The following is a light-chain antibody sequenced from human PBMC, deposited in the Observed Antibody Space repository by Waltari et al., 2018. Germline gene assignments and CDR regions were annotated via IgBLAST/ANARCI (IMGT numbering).Light chain of an antibody. J-gene: IGKJ1*01. CDR2: AAS. CDR3: QQYANSPRT. V-gene: IGKV3-20*01. Sequence: EIVLTQSPGTLSLSPGDRATLSCRASHSVSSNNLAWYQQKPGQAPRLLIYAASSRATGITDRFSGSGSGTDFTLTISRVEPEDFAVYYCQQYANSPRTFGQGTKVGI. CDR1: HSVSSNN.